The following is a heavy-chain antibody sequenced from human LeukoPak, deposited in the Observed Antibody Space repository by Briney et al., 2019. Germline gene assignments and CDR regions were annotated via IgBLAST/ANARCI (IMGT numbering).Heavy chain of an antibody. CDR2: IIPIFGTA. CDR1: GGTFSSYA. J-gene: IGHJ6*03. V-gene: IGHV1-69*06. CDR3: ARCRFGVRPNYYYYCMDV. Sequence: SVKVSCKASGGTFSSYAISWVRQAPGQGLEWMGGIIPIFGTANYAQKFQGRVTITADKSTSTAYMELSSLRSEDTAVYYCARCRFGVRPNYYYYCMDVWGKGTTVTVSS. D-gene: IGHD3-10*01.